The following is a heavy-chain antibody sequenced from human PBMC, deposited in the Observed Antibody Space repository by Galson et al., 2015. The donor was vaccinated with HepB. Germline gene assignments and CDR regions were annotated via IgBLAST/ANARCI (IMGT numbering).Heavy chain of an antibody. Sequence: SLRLSCAVSGFTFSGAWMSWVRQAPGKGLEWVATIKQDGSDKYYVDSVKGRFTISRDNAKNSLFLQMISLRAEDTAVYYCARSRIIFSHYVILTGYPYYFDYWDQGTLVTGSA. CDR3: ARSRIIFSHYVILTGYPYYFDY. J-gene: IGHJ4*02. D-gene: IGHD3-9*01. CDR2: IKQDGSDK. V-gene: IGHV3-7*03. CDR1: GFTFSGAW.